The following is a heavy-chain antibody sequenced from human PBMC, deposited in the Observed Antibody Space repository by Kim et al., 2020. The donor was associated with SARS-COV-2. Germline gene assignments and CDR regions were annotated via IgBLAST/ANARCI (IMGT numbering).Heavy chain of an antibody. CDR2: IWYDGSIK. V-gene: IGHV3-33*06. CDR3: AKALADGDYYN. J-gene: IGHJ4*02. Sequence: GGSLRLSCAASGFIFSNYGMHWVRQAPGKGLEWVAVIWYDGSIKYYADSVKGRFTISRDNSKNTLYLQMNSLRAEDTAVYYGAKALADGDYYNWGQGTLVTVSS. D-gene: IGHD4-17*01. CDR1: GFIFSNYG.